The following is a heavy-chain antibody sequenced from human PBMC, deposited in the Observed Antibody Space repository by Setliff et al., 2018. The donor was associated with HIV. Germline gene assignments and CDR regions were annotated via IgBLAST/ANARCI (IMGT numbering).Heavy chain of an antibody. J-gene: IGHJ6*02. CDR1: GGTFSSYT. CDR2: IIPILGIA. Sequence: GASVKVSCKASGGTFSSYTISWVRQAPGRGLEWMGRIIPILGIANYAQKFQGRVTITADKSTSTAYMELSRLRSDDTAVYYCARDHCSSSGCYEYSYYGMDVWGQGTTVTVSS. CDR3: ARDHCSSSGCYEYSYYGMDV. V-gene: IGHV1-69*04. D-gene: IGHD2-2*01.